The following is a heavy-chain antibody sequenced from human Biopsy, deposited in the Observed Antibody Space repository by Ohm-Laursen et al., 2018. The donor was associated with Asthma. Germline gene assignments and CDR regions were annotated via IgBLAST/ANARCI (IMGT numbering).Heavy chain of an antibody. D-gene: IGHD1-1*01. V-gene: IGHV3-30*01. CDR3: VRDGTDDAFDI. CDR1: GFSFSNFA. CDR2: ISKDASTQ. Sequence: SLRLSCAAPGFSFSNFAIHWVRQAPGKGLEWVGVISKDASTQDYAYSVKGRFTMARDNSKNTLDLQMNSLREEDTAVYYCVRDGTDDAFDIWGQGTVVSVSS. J-gene: IGHJ3*02.